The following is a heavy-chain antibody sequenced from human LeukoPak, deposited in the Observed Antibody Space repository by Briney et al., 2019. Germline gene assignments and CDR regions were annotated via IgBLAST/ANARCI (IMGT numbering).Heavy chain of an antibody. J-gene: IGHJ4*02. CDR1: GFTFSSYA. CDR2: ISYDGSNK. CDR3: ATSGRIAAVYYSDY. D-gene: IGHD6-13*01. Sequence: GGSLRLSCAASGFTFSSYAMHWVRQAPGKGLEWVAVISYDGSNKYYADSVKGRFTISRDNSKNTLYLQMNSLRAEDTAVYYCATSGRIAAVYYSDYWGRGTLVTVSS. V-gene: IGHV3-30*04.